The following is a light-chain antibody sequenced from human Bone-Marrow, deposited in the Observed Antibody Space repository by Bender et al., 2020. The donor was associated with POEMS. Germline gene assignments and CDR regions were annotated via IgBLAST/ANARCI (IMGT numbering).Light chain of an antibody. Sequence: QSVLTQPPSASGTPGQRVTISCSGGSSNIGAHAVNWYQHLPGTAPKLLIYSSHRRPSGVPDRFSGSKSGTSASLAITGLQAEDEADYYCQSYDSTLTASVFGGGTKLTVL. CDR1: SSNIGAHA. J-gene: IGLJ3*02. CDR3: QSYDSTLTASV. V-gene: IGLV1-44*01. CDR2: SSH.